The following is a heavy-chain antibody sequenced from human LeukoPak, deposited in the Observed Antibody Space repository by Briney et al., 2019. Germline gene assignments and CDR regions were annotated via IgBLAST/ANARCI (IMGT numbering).Heavy chain of an antibody. CDR1: GYTFTSYG. J-gene: IGHJ5*02. V-gene: IGHV1-18*01. CDR3: ARDLFYCSSTSCPNWFDP. Sequence: ASVKDSCKASGYTFTSYGISWVRQAPGQGLEWMGWISAYNGNTNYAQKLQGRVTMTTDTSTSTAYMELRSLRSDDTAVYYCARDLFYCSSTSCPNWFDPWGQGTLVTVSS. D-gene: IGHD2-2*01. CDR2: ISAYNGNT.